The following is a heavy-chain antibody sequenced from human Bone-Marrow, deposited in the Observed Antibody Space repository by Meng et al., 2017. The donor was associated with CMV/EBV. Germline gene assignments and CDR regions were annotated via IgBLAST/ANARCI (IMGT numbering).Heavy chain of an antibody. D-gene: IGHD3-22*01. CDR1: GFTFSTYW. J-gene: IGHJ4*02. V-gene: IGHV3-7*04. CDR3: ARGTDSSAYRCFDY. CDR2: IKQDGSEK. Sequence: GESLKISCAASGFTFSTYWMSWVRQAPGKGLEWVASIKQDGSEKYYVDSVKGRFTISRDNPENSLFLQMNSLRADDTAAYYCARGTDSSAYRCFDYWGQGTLVTVSS.